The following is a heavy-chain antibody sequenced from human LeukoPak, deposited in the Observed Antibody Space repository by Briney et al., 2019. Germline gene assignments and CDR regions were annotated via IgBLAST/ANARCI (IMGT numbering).Heavy chain of an antibody. CDR2: IYYSGST. V-gene: IGHV4-39*07. Sequence: TSETLSLTCTVSGGSISSSSYYWGWIRQPPGKGLEWIGSIYYSGSTYYNPSLKSRVTISVDTSKNQFSLKLSSVTAADTAVYYCASYRINRNWYFDHWGRGTLVTVSS. D-gene: IGHD1-14*01. CDR1: GGSISSSSYY. CDR3: ASYRINRNWYFDH. J-gene: IGHJ2*01.